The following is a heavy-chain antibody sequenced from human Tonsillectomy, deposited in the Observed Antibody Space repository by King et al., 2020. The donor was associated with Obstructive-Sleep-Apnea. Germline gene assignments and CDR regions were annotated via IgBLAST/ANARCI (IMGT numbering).Heavy chain of an antibody. Sequence: QLVQSGAEVKKPGASVKVSCKASGYTFTDYCIHWVRHAPGQGLEWMGCINPHSGGAIYAQKFQGRVTMTRDTSISTAYMELRRLRSDDTAMYYCARWLSGYFDYWGQGTLFTVSS. D-gene: IGHD3-22*01. CDR2: INPHSGGA. CDR1: GYTFTDYC. CDR3: ARWLSGYFDY. J-gene: IGHJ4*02. V-gene: IGHV1-2*02.